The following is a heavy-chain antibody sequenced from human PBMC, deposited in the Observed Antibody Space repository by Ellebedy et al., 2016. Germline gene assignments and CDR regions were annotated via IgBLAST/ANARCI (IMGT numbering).Heavy chain of an antibody. D-gene: IGHD3-22*01. CDR1: GGSISSSSYY. V-gene: IGHV4-61*05. J-gene: IGHJ5*02. CDR3: ARIYFLVSMIVVVNWFDP. Sequence: SETLSLXCTVSGGSISSSSYYWGWIRQPPGKGLEWIGYIYYSGSTNYNPSLKSRVTISVDTSKNQFSLKLNSVTAADTAVYYCARIYFLVSMIVVVNWFDPWGQGTLVTVSS. CDR2: IYYSGST.